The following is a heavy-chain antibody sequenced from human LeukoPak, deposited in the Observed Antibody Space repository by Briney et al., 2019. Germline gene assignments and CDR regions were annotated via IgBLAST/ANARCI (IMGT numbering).Heavy chain of an antibody. CDR2: IYYSGGT. CDR3: ARALWSGYFTPYAFDI. CDR1: GGSISSFY. Sequence: SETLSLTCTVSGGSISSFYWSWIRQPPGKGLECIGYIYYSGGTNYNPSLKSRVTISVDTSKNQFSLKLSSVTAADTAVYYCARALWSGYFTPYAFDIWGQGTMVTVSS. V-gene: IGHV4-59*01. J-gene: IGHJ3*02. D-gene: IGHD3-3*01.